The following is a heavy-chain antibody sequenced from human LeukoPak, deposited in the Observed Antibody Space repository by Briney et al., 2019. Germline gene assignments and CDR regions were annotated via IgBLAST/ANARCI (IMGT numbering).Heavy chain of an antibody. J-gene: IGHJ4*02. D-gene: IGHD3-3*01. CDR3: ARTTYDFWSPTDY. CDR2: ISYDGSNK. V-gene: IGHV3-30*04. Sequence: GGSLRLSCAASGFTFTSYSMNWVRQAPGKGLEWVAVISYDGSNKYYADSVKGRFTISRDNSKNTLYLQMNSLRAEDTAVYYCARTTYDFWSPTDYWGQGTLVTVSS. CDR1: GFTFTSYS.